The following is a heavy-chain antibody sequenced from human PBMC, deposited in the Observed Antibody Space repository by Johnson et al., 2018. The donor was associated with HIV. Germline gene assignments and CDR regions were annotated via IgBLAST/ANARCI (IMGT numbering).Heavy chain of an antibody. CDR1: GFTFRSYA. V-gene: IGHV3-30*14. CDR3: ARDRAVAGTHHDAFDI. D-gene: IGHD6-19*01. CDR2: IGYDGNDK. J-gene: IGHJ3*02. Sequence: QVQLVESGGDVVQPGRSLRLSCAASGFTFRSYAMHWVRQAPGKGLEWVAAIGYDGNDKDYADSVKGRFTISRDNSKNTLYLQMNSLGAEDTAVYYCARDRAVAGTHHDAFDIWGQGTMVTVSS.